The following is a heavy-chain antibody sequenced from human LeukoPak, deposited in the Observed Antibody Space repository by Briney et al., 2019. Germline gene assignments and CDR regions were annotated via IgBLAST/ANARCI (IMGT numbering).Heavy chain of an antibody. D-gene: IGHD3-3*01. CDR2: ISGSGGST. Sequence: GGSLRLSCAASGFTFSSYAMTWVRQAPGKGLEWVSAISGSGGSTYYADSVKGRFTISRDNSKNTLYLQMNSLRAEDTAVYYCAKVYYDFWSGSDYWGQGTLVTVSS. J-gene: IGHJ4*02. CDR1: GFTFSSYA. V-gene: IGHV3-23*01. CDR3: AKVYYDFWSGSDY.